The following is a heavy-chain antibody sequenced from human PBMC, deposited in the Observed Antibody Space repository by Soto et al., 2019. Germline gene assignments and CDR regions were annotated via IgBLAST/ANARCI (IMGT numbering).Heavy chain of an antibody. D-gene: IGHD2-2*01. V-gene: IGHV4-30-4*01. CDR3: ARRGEVVVVPGDSYYGMDV. CDR2: IYYSGST. Sequence: PSETLSLTCTVSGGSISSGDYYWSWIRQPPGKGLEWIGYIYYSGSTYYNPSLKSRVTISVDTSKNQFSLKLSSVTAADTAVYYCARRGEVVVVPGDSYYGMDVWAKGTTVIVSS. J-gene: IGHJ6*04. CDR1: GGSISSGDYY.